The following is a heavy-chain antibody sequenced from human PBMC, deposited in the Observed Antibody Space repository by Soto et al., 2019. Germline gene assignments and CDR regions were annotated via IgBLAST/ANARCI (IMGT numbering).Heavy chain of an antibody. J-gene: IGHJ4*02. CDR3: AKGRLRGLNNGNFDF. V-gene: IGHV3-23*01. Sequence: GSMSLSYAASVCTLGNFAMSWVRQAPGKGLEWVAVASGSGITTKYAASVKGRFIISKDNSNNTLSLEMHSLRAEDTGVYYCAKGRLRGLNNGNFDFWGQGALVTVSS. CDR1: VCTLGNFA. D-gene: IGHD1-20*01. CDR2: ASGSGITT.